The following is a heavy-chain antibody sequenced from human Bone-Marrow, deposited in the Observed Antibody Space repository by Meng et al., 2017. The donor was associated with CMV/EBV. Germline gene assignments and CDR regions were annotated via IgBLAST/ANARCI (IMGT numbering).Heavy chain of an antibody. CDR1: GGSISSSSYY. J-gene: IGHJ4*02. V-gene: IGHV4-39*01. CDR2: IYYSGST. CDR3: ASYCSSTSCYTGEVLFDY. Sequence: SETLSLTCTVSGGSISSSSYYWGWIRQPPGKGLEWIGSIYYSGSTYYNPSLKSRVTISVDTSKNQFSLKLSSVTAADTAVYYCASYCSSTSCYTGEVLFDYWGQGTLVTVSS. D-gene: IGHD2-2*02.